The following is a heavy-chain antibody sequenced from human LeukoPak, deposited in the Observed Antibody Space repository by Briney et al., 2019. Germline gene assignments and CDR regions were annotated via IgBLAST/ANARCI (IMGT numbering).Heavy chain of an antibody. J-gene: IGHJ4*02. CDR2: IYYSGST. D-gene: IGHD2-15*01. CDR1: GGSISSGGYY. CDR3: ARGGSGYCSGGSCYLH. V-gene: IGHV4-31*03. Sequence: SETLSLTCTVSGGSISSGGYYWSWIRQHPGKGLEWIGYIYYSGSTYYNPSLKSRVTISVDTSKNQFSLKLSSVTAADTAVYYCARGGSGYCSGGSCYLHWGQGTLVTVSS.